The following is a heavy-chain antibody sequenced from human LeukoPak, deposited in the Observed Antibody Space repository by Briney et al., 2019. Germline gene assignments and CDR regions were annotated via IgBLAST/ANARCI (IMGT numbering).Heavy chain of an antibody. Sequence: GGSLRLSCAASGFTFSDYYMSWIRQAPGKGLEWVSYISSSGSTIYYADSVKGRFTISRDNAKNSLYLQMNSLRAEDTAVYYCARSLPYSSGWPYYFDYWGQGTLVTVSS. CDR2: ISSSGSTI. CDR1: GFTFSDYY. CDR3: ARSLPYSSGWPYYFDY. V-gene: IGHV3-11*04. D-gene: IGHD6-19*01. J-gene: IGHJ4*02.